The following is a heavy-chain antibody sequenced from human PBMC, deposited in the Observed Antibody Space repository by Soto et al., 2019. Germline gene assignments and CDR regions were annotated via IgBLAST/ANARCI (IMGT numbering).Heavy chain of an antibody. CDR3: AKTQNDILDY. J-gene: IGHJ4*02. Sequence: EVQLLESGGGLVQPGGSLRLSCAASGFTFSSYAMSWVRQAPGKGLEWVSVSGIGDFTFYADSVKGRFTISRDNSKNTLYLQMNSLRAEDTAVYYCAKTQNDILDYWGQGTLVTVSS. V-gene: IGHV3-23*01. CDR2: SGIGDFT. D-gene: IGHD3-9*01. CDR1: GFTFSSYA.